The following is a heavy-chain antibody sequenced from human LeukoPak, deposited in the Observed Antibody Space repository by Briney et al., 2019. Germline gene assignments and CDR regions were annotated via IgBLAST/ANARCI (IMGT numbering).Heavy chain of an antibody. CDR1: GYTFTGYY. Sequence: ASVKVSCKASGYTFTGYYMHWVRQAPGQGLEWMGXINPNSGGTNYAQKFQGWVTMTRDTSISTAYMELSRLRSDDTAVYYCARGYCSGGSCYGWFDPWGQGTLVTVSS. CDR3: ARGYCSGGSCYGWFDP. J-gene: IGHJ5*02. D-gene: IGHD2-15*01. V-gene: IGHV1-2*04. CDR2: INPNSGGT.